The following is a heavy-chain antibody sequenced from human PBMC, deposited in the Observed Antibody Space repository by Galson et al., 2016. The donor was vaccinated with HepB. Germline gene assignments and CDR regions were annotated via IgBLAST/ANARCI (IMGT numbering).Heavy chain of an antibody. CDR3: AASPRGWLQHDF. Sequence: SLRLCCAASGFTFSGYVMHWVRQPPGKGPVWVSRINADGRTTFDADSVKGRFTISRDNAKNTLYLQMNSLRVEDTAVYYCAASPRGWLQHDFWGQGTLVTVAS. D-gene: IGHD5-24*01. CDR2: INADGRTT. CDR1: GFTFSGYV. J-gene: IGHJ4*02. V-gene: IGHV3-74*01.